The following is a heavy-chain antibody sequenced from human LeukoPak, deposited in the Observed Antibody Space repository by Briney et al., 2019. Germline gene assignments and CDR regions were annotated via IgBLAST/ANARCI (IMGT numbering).Heavy chain of an antibody. CDR1: GFTFSSYA. CDR3: AKDPLVVVAATHQYFAL. D-gene: IGHD2-15*01. CDR2: ISGSGCST. V-gene: IGHV3-23*01. J-gene: IGHJ2*01. Sequence: PGGSLTLSCAASGFTFSSYAMSWLRPAPGKGREGVLAISGSGCSTYYAASVKGRFTISRDNSNNTLYLQMNSLRAEDTAVYYCAKDPLVVVAATHQYFALWGRGTLVTVSS.